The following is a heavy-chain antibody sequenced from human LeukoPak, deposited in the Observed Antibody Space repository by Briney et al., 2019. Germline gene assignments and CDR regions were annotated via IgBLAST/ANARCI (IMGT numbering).Heavy chain of an antibody. V-gene: IGHV3-23*01. J-gene: IGHJ6*03. CDR1: GFTFSSYA. CDR2: ILDSGYST. D-gene: IGHD3-16*01. Sequence: GGSLRLSCAASGFTFSSYAMSWVRQAPGKGLEWVSGILDSGYSTYYANSVKGRFTISRGNSNNTLYLQMNSLRAEDTAVYYCAKLGGHPLHNYYVGVWGKGTTVAVSS. CDR3: AKLGGHPLHNYYVGV.